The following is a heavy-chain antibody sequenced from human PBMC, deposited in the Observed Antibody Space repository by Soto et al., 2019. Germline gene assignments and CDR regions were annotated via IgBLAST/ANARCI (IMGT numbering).Heavy chain of an antibody. V-gene: IGHV4-39*01. D-gene: IGHD3-10*01. J-gene: IGHJ3*02. Sequence: SETLSLTCPFICLSISSTSYYWGCIRQPPGKGLEWIGSIYYSGSTYYNPSLKSRVTISVDTSKNQFSLKLSSVTAADTAVYYCAKGGSGSYSNAFDIWGQGTMVT. CDR2: IYYSGST. CDR3: AKGGSGSYSNAFDI. CDR1: CLSISSTSYY.